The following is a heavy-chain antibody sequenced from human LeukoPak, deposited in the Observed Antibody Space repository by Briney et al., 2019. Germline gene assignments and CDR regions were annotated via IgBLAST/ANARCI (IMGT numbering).Heavy chain of an antibody. J-gene: IGHJ5*02. CDR2: IYYSGST. CDR1: GGSISSSSYY. CDR3: ARHPGDCSSTSCYLRGNWFDP. D-gene: IGHD2-2*01. Sequence: SETLSLTCTVSGGSISSSSYYWGWIRQPPGKGLEWIGSIYYSGSTYYNPSLKSRVTISVDTSKNQFSLKLSSVTAADTAVYYYARHPGDCSSTSCYLRGNWFDPWGQGTLVTVSS. V-gene: IGHV4-39*01.